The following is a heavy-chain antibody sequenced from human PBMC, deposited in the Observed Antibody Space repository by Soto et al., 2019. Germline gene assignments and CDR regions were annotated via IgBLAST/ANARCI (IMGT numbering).Heavy chain of an antibody. J-gene: IGHJ4*02. D-gene: IGHD4-17*01. CDR1: GYTFPTST. CDR3: AIAAYGDDDY. CDR2: IKAYTGNT. V-gene: IGHV1-18*01. Sequence: QLQLVQSGAEAKKPGASVKVSCKASGYTFPTSTISWVRQAPAQGLEWMGWIKAYTGNTNYAQQLQGRVTMTTDTSSTPAYMELRSLTTDDTAIYYCAIAAYGDDDYCGQGTLVSVSS.